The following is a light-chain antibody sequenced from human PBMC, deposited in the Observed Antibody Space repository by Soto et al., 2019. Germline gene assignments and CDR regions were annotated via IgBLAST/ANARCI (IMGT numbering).Light chain of an antibody. V-gene: IGKV1-39*01. CDR3: QQSYSPPYT. CDR2: SAS. J-gene: IGKJ2*01. CDR1: QTISHY. Sequence: DIQLTQSPSSLSASVGDRVTITCRASQTISHYLNWYQQKPGKGPNLLIYSASSLQSGVPWRFSGSGSATDFTLTISNLQPEDVATDYCQQSYSPPYTFGQGTKLE.